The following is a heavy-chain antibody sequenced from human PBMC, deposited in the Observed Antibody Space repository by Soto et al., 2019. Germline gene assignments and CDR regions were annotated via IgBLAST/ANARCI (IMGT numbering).Heavy chain of an antibody. V-gene: IGHV1-69*01. Sequence: QVQLVQSGAEVKKPGSSVKVSCKTSGGTFSSYSVSWVRQAPGQGLEWMGGIIPIFGIPTYAQKFQVRVTISADESTSTVSMELSGLRSEDTAIYYCTRGHGFNGASFDYWGQGTLVTVSS. J-gene: IGHJ4*02. D-gene: IGHD2-8*01. CDR2: IIPIFGIP. CDR1: GGTFSSYS. CDR3: TRGHGFNGASFDY.